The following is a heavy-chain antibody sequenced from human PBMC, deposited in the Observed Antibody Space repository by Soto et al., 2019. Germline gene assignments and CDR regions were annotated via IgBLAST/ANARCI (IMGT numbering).Heavy chain of an antibody. J-gene: IGHJ3*02. D-gene: IGHD3-22*01. CDR1: GGSISSYY. CDR2: IYYSGST. V-gene: IGHV4-59*01. Sequence: SETLSLTCTVSGGSISSYYWSWIRQPPGKGLEWIGYIYYSGSTNYNPSLKSRVTISVDTSKNQFSLKLSSVTAADTAVYYCARATSTMIVVPSGAFDIWGQGTMVTVS. CDR3: ARATSTMIVVPSGAFDI.